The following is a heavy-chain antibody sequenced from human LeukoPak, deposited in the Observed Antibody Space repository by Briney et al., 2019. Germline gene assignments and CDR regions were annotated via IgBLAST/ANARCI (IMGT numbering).Heavy chain of an antibody. Sequence: SETLSLTCTVSGGSISSGGYYWSWIRQHPGKGLEWIGYIYYSGSTYYNPSLKRRVTISVDTSKHQFSLKLSSVTAADTAVYYCARRGYSYGYDYYGMDVWGQGTTVTVSS. CDR1: GGSISSGGYY. V-gene: IGHV4-31*03. D-gene: IGHD5-18*01. J-gene: IGHJ6*02. CDR3: ARRGYSYGYDYYGMDV. CDR2: IYYSGST.